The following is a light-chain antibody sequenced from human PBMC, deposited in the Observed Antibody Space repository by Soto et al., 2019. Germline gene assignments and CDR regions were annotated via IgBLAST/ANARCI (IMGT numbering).Light chain of an antibody. CDR2: GNS. CDR3: QSYDNRLRGWV. CDR1: SSNIGAGYD. J-gene: IGLJ3*02. V-gene: IGLV1-40*01. Sequence: QSVLTQPPSVSGAPGQRVTIPWTGRSSNIGAGYDVHWIQQLPGTPPKLLVNGNSNRPAGVPDRFSGSKSGTSASLAITGLQAQDEAEYYCQSYDNRLRGWVFGGETKLTVL.